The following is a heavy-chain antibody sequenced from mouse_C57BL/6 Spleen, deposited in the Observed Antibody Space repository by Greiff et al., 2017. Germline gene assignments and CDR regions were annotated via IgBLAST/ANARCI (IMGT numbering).Heavy chain of an antibody. Sequence: VQLQQPGAELVKPGASVKVSCKASGYTFTSYWMHWVKQRPGQGLEWIGRIHPSDSDTNYNQKFKGKATLTVDKSSSTAYMQLSSLTSEDSAVDYCAIGGGTNYFDYWGQGTTLTVSS. V-gene: IGHV1-74*01. CDR2: IHPSDSDT. D-gene: IGHD6-1*01. CDR1: GYTFTSYW. J-gene: IGHJ2*01. CDR3: AIGGGTNYFDY.